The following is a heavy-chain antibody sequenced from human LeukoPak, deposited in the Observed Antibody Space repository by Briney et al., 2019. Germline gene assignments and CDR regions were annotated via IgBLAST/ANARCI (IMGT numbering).Heavy chain of an antibody. CDR3: ARGPKMVYLYYMDV. D-gene: IGHD2-8*01. CDR1: GGTFSSYA. Sequence: SVKVSCKASGGTFSSYAVSWVRQAPGEGLEWMGAIIPMFRSAEYAQKFQGRVTITTDESTSTADMELSSLRSEDTAVYFCARGPKMVYLYYMDVWGKGTTVTVSS. V-gene: IGHV1-69*05. J-gene: IGHJ6*03. CDR2: IIPMFRSA.